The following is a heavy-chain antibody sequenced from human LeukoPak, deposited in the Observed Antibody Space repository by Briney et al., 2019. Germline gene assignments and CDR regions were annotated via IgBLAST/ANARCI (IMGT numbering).Heavy chain of an antibody. Sequence: PSETLSLTCSVSGASVSSGRFYWGWLRQSPGKGLEWIATIYYTGSTYYDPSLKSRVSTSIDTSNNQFSLNVKSVSAADTAVYYCARHSGSGSLSRPFDPWGQGTLVTVTS. CDR3: ARHSGSGSLSRPFDP. CDR1: GASVSSGRFY. J-gene: IGHJ5*02. CDR2: IYYTGST. V-gene: IGHV4-39*01. D-gene: IGHD3-10*01.